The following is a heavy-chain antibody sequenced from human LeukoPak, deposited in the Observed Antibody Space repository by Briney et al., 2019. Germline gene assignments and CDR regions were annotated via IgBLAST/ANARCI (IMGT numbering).Heavy chain of an antibody. J-gene: IGHJ4*02. CDR1: SGSISSGAYY. D-gene: IGHD2-21*01. CDR3: AASVNCGLRGLDS. Sequence: SETLSLTCTVSSGSISSGAYYWHWIRQPTGKRLECIGRSYSSGRAHTHPSLESRVTLSVDPSKNQFSRNLGHGSAAGPIFHYCAASVNCGLRGLDSWGRGMLVTVSS. V-gene: IGHV4-61*02. CDR2: SYSSGRA.